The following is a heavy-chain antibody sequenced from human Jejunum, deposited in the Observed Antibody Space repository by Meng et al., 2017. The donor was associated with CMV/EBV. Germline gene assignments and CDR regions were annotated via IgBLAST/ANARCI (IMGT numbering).Heavy chain of an antibody. J-gene: IGHJ4*02. V-gene: IGHV3-23*03. CDR2: IYGVGGGT. CDR1: GFSVSSNY. D-gene: IGHD6-6*01. CDR3: AKSHSSSSGSFNY. Sequence: GFSVSSNYMNWVRQAPGKGLEWVSGIYGVGGGTHYADSVRGRFVISRDNSKSTLYLQVNSLRADDTAVYYCAKSHSSSSGSFNYWGQGILVTVSS.